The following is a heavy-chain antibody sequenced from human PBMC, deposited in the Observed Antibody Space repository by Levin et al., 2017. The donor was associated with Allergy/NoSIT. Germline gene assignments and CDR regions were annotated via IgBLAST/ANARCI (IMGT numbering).Heavy chain of an antibody. V-gene: IGHV4-30-2*01. Sequence: SQTLSLTCAVSGGSISSGGYSWSWIRQPPGKGLEWIGNIYRSGSTNDNPSLKSRVTMSVDRSKKQFSLKLSFVTAADTAVYYCARVAGYSDGYYFDYGGPGTLVTVSS. J-gene: IGHJ4*02. CDR3: ARVAGYSDGYYFDY. D-gene: IGHD5-18*01. CDR1: GGSISSGGYS. CDR2: IYRSGST.